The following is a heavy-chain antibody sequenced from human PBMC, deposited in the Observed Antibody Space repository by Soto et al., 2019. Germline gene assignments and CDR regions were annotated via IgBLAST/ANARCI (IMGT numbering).Heavy chain of an antibody. CDR2: ISYDGSNK. CDR1: GFTFSSYA. CDR3: ASLKQSAHYFDY. V-gene: IGHV3-30-3*01. D-gene: IGHD6-19*01. Sequence: GGSLRLSCAASGFTFSSYAMHWVRQAPGKGLEWVAVISYDGSNKYYADSVKGRFTISRDNSKNTLYLQMNSLRAEDTAVYYCASLKQSAHYFDYWGQGTLVTVSS. J-gene: IGHJ4*02.